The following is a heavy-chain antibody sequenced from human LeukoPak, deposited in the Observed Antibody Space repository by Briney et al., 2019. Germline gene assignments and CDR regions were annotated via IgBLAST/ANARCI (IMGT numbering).Heavy chain of an antibody. Sequence: GGSLRLSCAASDLSLPDAWMTWVRHVPGKGLEWVGRIKPKTDGETTEYAAPVKGRFSISRDDSKNMLYLQMNSLKTEDTAVYYCITPLPYSAQGGQGTLVTVSS. CDR2: IKPKTDGETT. D-gene: IGHD2-21*01. CDR1: DLSLPDAW. V-gene: IGHV3-15*07. CDR3: ITPLPYSAQ. J-gene: IGHJ4*02.